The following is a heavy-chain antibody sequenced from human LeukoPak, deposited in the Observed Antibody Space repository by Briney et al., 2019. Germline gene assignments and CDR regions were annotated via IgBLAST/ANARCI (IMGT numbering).Heavy chain of an antibody. CDR3: ARSIPVGYCSGGSCPHNWFDP. V-gene: IGHV7-4-1*02. J-gene: IGHJ5*02. Sequence: ASVKVSCKASGYTFTSYAMNWVRQAPGQGLEWMGWINTNTGNPTYAQGFTGRFVFSLDTSVSTAYLQISSLKAEDTAVYYCARSIPVGYCSGGSCPHNWFDPWGQGTLVTVSS. CDR1: GYTFTSYA. CDR2: INTNTGNP. D-gene: IGHD2-15*01.